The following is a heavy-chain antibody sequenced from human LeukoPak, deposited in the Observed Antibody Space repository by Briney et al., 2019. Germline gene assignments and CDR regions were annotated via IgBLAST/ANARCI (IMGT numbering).Heavy chain of an antibody. Sequence: SETLSLTCTVSGGSISSGSYYWSWIRQPAGKGLEWIGRIYTSGSTNYNPSLKSRVTISVDTSKNQFSLKLSSVAAADTAVYYCARRYYYDSSGYDDWGQGTLVTVSS. J-gene: IGHJ4*02. CDR2: IYTSGST. CDR3: ARRYYYDSSGYDD. D-gene: IGHD3-22*01. CDR1: GGSISSGSYY. V-gene: IGHV4-61*02.